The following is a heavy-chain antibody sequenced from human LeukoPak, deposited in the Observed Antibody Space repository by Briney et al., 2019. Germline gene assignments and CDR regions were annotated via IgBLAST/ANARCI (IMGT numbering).Heavy chain of an antibody. CDR2: ISYDGSNE. J-gene: IGHJ4*02. D-gene: IGHD3-10*01. CDR3: ARVGYYASGPFSYFDY. Sequence: GGSLRLSCAASGFTFSGYAMHWVRQAPGKGLEWVAVISYDGSNEYYADSVKGRFTISRDNSKNTLYLQMNSLSVEDTAVYYCARVGYYASGPFSYFDYWGQGTLVSVSS. V-gene: IGHV3-30-3*01. CDR1: GFTFSGYA.